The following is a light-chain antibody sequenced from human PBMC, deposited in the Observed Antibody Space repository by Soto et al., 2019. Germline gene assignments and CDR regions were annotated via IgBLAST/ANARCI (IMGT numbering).Light chain of an antibody. CDR3: QQYDTSAT. J-gene: IGKJ2*01. CDR2: GAS. CDR1: RTVSAGY. Sequence: EIVLTRSPGTLSLSPGERATLSCRASRTVSAGYLAWYQQKPGQAPRLLIYGASSRASGFPDRFSGSGSGTDFTLTISRLEPEDSAVYYCQQYDTSATFGQGTKLEI. V-gene: IGKV3-20*01.